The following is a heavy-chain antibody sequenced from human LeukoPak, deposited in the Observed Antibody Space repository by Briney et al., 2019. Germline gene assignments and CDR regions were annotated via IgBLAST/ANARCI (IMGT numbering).Heavy chain of an antibody. Sequence: PGGSLRLSCAASGFTFSSYGMHWVRQAPGKGLEWVSVIYSGGSTYYADSVKGRFTISRDNSKNTLYLQMNSLRAEDTAVYYCARAIWSYWGQGTLVTVSS. D-gene: IGHD3-3*01. V-gene: IGHV3-53*01. CDR2: IYSGGST. J-gene: IGHJ4*02. CDR3: ARAIWSY. CDR1: GFTFSSYG.